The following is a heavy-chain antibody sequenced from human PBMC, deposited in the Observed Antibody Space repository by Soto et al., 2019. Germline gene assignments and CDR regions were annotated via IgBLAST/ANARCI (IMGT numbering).Heavy chain of an antibody. CDR3: ARGRGYSSGGVDY. D-gene: IGHD6-19*01. CDR2: IDYSGST. CDR1: GDSISSYY. J-gene: IGHJ4*02. Sequence: QVQLQESGPGLVKPSETLSLTCTVSGDSISSYYWSWIRQTPGKGLESLGYIDYSGSTNYNPSLKSRVTITLDTSLNQFSLNLKSATAADTAVYYWARGRGYSSGGVDYWGQGALVTVSS. V-gene: IGHV4-59*01.